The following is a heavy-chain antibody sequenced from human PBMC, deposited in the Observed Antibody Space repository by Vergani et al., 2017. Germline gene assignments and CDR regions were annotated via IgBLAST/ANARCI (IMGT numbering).Heavy chain of an antibody. Sequence: EVQLLESGGDVVQPGGSLRLFCAASGFSFTTYAMSWVRQAPGKGLEWVSTIKTNGEYTVYGASVKGRFTISRDNSKSTLYLQMNSLRAEDTAIYYCAKGGWNYWFDSWGQGTLVIVS. CDR1: GFSFTTYA. J-gene: IGHJ5*01. CDR3: AKGGWNYWFDS. V-gene: IGHV3-23*01. D-gene: IGHD1-1*01. CDR2: IKTNGEYT.